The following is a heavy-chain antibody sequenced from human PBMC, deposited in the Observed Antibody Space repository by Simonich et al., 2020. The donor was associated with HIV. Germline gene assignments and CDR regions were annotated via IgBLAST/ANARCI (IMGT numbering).Heavy chain of an antibody. D-gene: IGHD5-12*01. CDR3: ARQSGYVDAFDT. Sequence: QVQLQQWGAGLLKSSETLSLTCAIYGGSFSTYYWNWILQPPGKGLEWIGEIDHSVSTNYNPSLKSLVTISVDTSKNQFSLKLTSVTAADTAVYYCARQSGYVDAFDTWGQGTMVTVSS. CDR2: IDHSVST. V-gene: IGHV4-34*01. CDR1: GGSFSTYY. J-gene: IGHJ3*02.